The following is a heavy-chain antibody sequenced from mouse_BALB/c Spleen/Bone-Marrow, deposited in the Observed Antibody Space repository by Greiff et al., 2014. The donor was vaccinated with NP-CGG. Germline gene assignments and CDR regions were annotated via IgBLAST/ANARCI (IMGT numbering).Heavy chain of an antibody. CDR1: GYAFSSYW. V-gene: IGHV1-80*01. CDR2: IYPGDGDT. D-gene: IGHD4-1*01. CDR3: ARGGRLTGYYFDY. Sequence: QVQLQQPGAELVRPGSSVKISCKASGYAFSSYWMNWVKQRPGQGLEWIGRIYPGDGDTNYNGNFKDKATLTTDKSSTTAYMQLSSLTSEDSAVYFCARGGRLTGYYFDYWGQGTTLTVSS. J-gene: IGHJ2*01.